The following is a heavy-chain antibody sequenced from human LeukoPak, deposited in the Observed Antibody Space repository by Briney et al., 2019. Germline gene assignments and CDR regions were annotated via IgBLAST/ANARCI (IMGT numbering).Heavy chain of an antibody. CDR2: IYASGSA. CDR3: ARDRGVRDNYSYYYYMDV. Sequence: SETLSLTCTVSGGSITSGTYYWRWDRQPGGRGLEWIGRIYASGSANYNPSLKSRVTISVDTSKNQFSLKLNSVTAADTALYYCARDRGVRDNYSYYYYMDVWGKGTTVTVSS. V-gene: IGHV4-61*02. J-gene: IGHJ6*03. CDR1: GGSITSGTYY. D-gene: IGHD3-10*01.